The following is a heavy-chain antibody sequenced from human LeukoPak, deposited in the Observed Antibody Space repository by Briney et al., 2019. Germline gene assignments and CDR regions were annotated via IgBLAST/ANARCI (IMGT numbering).Heavy chain of an antibody. CDR2: ISSNGGST. J-gene: IGHJ1*01. CDR1: GFTFSIYA. D-gene: IGHD5-12*01. V-gene: IGHV3-64*01. Sequence: GGSLRLSCAASGFTFSIYALHWVRQAPGKGLEYVSAISSNGGSTYYANSVKGRFTISRDNSKNTLYLQMNSLRAEDTAVYYCASSGSPEYFQHWGQGTLVTVSS. CDR3: ASSGSPEYFQH.